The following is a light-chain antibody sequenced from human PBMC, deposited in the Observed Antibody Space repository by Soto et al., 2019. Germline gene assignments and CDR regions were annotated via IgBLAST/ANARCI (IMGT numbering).Light chain of an antibody. Sequence: QSVLTQPASVSGSPGQSITISCTGTSSDVGAYNFVSWHQQHPGKAPQVMIYEVSNRPSGVSNRFSGSKSGNTASLTISGLQPEDEGDYYCSSYTSTSTPWVFGGGTKLTVL. CDR3: SSYTSTSTPWV. V-gene: IGLV2-14*03. J-gene: IGLJ3*02. CDR2: EVS. CDR1: SSDVGAYNF.